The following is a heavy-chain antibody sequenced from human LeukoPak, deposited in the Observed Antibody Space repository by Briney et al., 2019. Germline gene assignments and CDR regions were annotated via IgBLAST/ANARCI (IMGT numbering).Heavy chain of an antibody. J-gene: IGHJ4*02. CDR3: AKDVRSGYFES. D-gene: IGHD3-22*01. V-gene: IGHV3-33*06. CDR1: GFIFKNYG. CDR2: IYSDGSKQ. Sequence: PGGSLRLSCAGSGFIFKNYGMHWVRQAPRRGLEWVAVIYSDGSKQNYADSVKGRFTISRDDSKNTVYLQMDSLRADDTAVYYCAKDVRSGYFESWGQGTLVTVSS.